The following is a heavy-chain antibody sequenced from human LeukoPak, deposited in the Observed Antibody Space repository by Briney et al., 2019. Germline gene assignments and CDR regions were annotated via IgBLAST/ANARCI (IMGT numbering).Heavy chain of an antibody. CDR3: ARDRGYSGYHSSFDP. Sequence: SETLSLTCTVSGGSISSYYWSWIRQPPGKGLEWIGYIYYSGSTNYNPSLKSRVTISVDTSKNQFSLKLSSVTAADTAVYYCARDRGYSGYHSSFDPWGQGTLVTVSS. V-gene: IGHV4-59*01. D-gene: IGHD5-12*01. CDR2: IYYSGST. J-gene: IGHJ5*02. CDR1: GGSISSYY.